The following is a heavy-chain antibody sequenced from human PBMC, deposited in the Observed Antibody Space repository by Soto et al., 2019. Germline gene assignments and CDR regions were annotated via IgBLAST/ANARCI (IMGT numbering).Heavy chain of an antibody. V-gene: IGHV4-31*03. CDR1: VGSISSGGYY. CDR2: IYYSGST. J-gene: IGHJ5*02. CDR3: AREGSCGGDCHL. Sequence: SETLSLTCTVSVGSISSGGYYWSWIRQHPGKGLEWIGYIYYSGSTYYNPSLKSRVTISVDTSKNQFSLKLSSVTAADTAVYYCAREGSCGGDCHLWGQGTLVTVSS. D-gene: IGHD2-21*02.